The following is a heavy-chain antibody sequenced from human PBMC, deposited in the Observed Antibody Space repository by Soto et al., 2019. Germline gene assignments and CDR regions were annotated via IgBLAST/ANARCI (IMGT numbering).Heavy chain of an antibody. CDR1: GGSISSSNW. Sequence: QVQLQESGPGLVKPSGTLSLTCAVSGGSISSSNWWSWVRQPPGKGLEWIGEISHSGNTNYNPSLKSRVTIPVDESKNQFALKLRYVTAADTAVYYCARGLIRAIQRPGYYYEYGMDVWGQGTTDTVSS. V-gene: IGHV4-4*02. D-gene: IGHD5-18*01. CDR3: ARGLIRAIQRPGYYYEYGMDV. CDR2: ISHSGNT. J-gene: IGHJ6*02.